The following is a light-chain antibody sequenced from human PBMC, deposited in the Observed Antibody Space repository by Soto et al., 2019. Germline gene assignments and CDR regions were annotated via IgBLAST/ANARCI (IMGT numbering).Light chain of an antibody. CDR3: KSYAGSNTYV. Sequence: QSVLTQPPSASRSPGQSVTISCTGTKNDIGVYDFVSWYQHHPGKAPRLIIYEVVRRPSGVPDRFSGSKSGNTASLTVSGLQAADEADYFCKSYAGSNTYVFGSGTKVTVL. V-gene: IGLV2-8*02. CDR1: KNDIGVYDF. CDR2: EVV. J-gene: IGLJ1*01.